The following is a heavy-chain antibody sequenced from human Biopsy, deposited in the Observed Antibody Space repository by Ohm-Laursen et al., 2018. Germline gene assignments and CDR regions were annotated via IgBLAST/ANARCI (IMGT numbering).Heavy chain of an antibody. V-gene: IGHV1-18*01. CDR2: IRPLNGDT. CDR3: ARGEVTFGELIVSLDS. Sequence: ASVKVSCKTSGYDFISYSINWVRQAPGQGLEWMGWIRPLNGDTKYGQKFQDRVTMTTDTSTSTVYMELTSLRSDDTAVYYCARGEVTFGELIVSLDSWGQGTLVTVSS. CDR1: GYDFISYS. J-gene: IGHJ4*02. D-gene: IGHD3-16*02.